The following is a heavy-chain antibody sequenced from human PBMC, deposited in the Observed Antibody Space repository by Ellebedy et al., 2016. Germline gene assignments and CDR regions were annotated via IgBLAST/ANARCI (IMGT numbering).Heavy chain of an antibody. Sequence: GESLKISCAASGFSFSSHAMHWVRQGPGKGLDWLSVVSSDGSKENYAGSVMGRFTISRDNSKNTLYLQMNSLTAEDTAMYFCARPTSGPNSFLIDNWGQGTLVTVSS. CDR2: VSSDGSKE. CDR3: ARPTSGPNSFLIDN. J-gene: IGHJ4*02. V-gene: IGHV3-33*05. CDR1: GFSFSSHA. D-gene: IGHD2/OR15-2a*01.